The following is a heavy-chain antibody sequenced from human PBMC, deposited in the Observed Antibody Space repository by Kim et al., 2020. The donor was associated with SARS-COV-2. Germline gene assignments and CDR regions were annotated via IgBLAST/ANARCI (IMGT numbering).Heavy chain of an antibody. J-gene: IGHJ3*02. CDR1: GYSFTSYW. V-gene: IGHV5-51*01. Sequence: GESLKISCKGSGYSFTSYWIGWVRQMPGKGLEWMWIIYPGDSDTRYSPSFQGQVTISADKSISTAYLQWSSLKASDTAMYYCARVPDVDTAMVDAFDIWGQGTMVTVSS. D-gene: IGHD5-18*01. CDR3: ARVPDVDTAMVDAFDI. CDR2: IYPGDSDT.